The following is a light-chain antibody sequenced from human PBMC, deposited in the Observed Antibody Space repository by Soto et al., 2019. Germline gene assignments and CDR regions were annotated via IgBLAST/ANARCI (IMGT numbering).Light chain of an antibody. CDR1: QHISDY. Sequence: DTRLTQSPSSLSASVGDRFTITCQASQHISDYLNWYQHKPGKXPNXXIYAASSLQSGVPSRFSGRGSGTDLTITISSLKPEDGATYYCQQSYSTPRTFGQGTKVDIK. CDR3: QQSYSTPRT. V-gene: IGKV1-39*01. J-gene: IGKJ1*01. CDR2: AAS.